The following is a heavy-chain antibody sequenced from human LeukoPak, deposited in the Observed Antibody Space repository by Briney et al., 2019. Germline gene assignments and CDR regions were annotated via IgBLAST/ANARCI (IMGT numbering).Heavy chain of an antibody. CDR2: ISGSGGST. Sequence: GGSLRLSCAASGFTFSSYAMSWVRQAPGKGLEWVSAISGSGGSTYYADSVKGRFTITRDNSKNTLYLQMNSLRAEDTAVYYCAKGSCSSTSCRIDYWGQGTLVTVSS. CDR1: GFTFSSYA. CDR3: AKGSCSSTSCRIDY. V-gene: IGHV3-23*01. D-gene: IGHD2-2*01. J-gene: IGHJ4*02.